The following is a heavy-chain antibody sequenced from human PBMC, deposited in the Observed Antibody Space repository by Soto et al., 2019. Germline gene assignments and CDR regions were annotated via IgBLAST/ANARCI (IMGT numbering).Heavy chain of an antibody. CDR1: GDSISGGASF. Sequence: SETLSLTCTVSGDSISGGASFWSWIRQPPGKGLEWIANVYYSGSSYYNPSLKSRLTISVDTTKNQFSLQLKSMTAADTAVYYCAKLSCSSSTCYFPGWFDPWGQGTLVTVS. CDR2: VYYSGSS. V-gene: IGHV4-31*03. J-gene: IGHJ5*02. CDR3: AKLSCSSSTCYFPGWFDP. D-gene: IGHD2-2*01.